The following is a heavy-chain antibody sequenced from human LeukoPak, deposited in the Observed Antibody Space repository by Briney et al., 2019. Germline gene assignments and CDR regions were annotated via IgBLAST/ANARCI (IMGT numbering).Heavy chain of an antibody. CDR1: GGSFSGYY. Sequence: SETLSLTCAVYGGSFSGYYWSWIRQPPGKGLEWIGEINHSGSTNYNPSLKSRVTISVDRSKNQFSLKLSSVTAADTAVYYCARVIGYSGSYDAFDIWGQGTMVTVSS. CDR3: ARVIGYSGSYDAFDI. D-gene: IGHD1-26*01. J-gene: IGHJ3*02. CDR2: INHSGST. V-gene: IGHV4-34*01.